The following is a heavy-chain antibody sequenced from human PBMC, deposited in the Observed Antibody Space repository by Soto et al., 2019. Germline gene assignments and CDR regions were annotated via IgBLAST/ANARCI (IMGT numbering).Heavy chain of an antibody. Sequence: GGSLRLSCAASGFTFSSYAMSWVRQAPGKGLEWASAISGSGGSTYYADSVKGRFTISRDNSKNTLYLQMNSLRAEDTAVYYCAKARRGTVTTGFDYWGQGTLVTVSS. CDR1: GFTFSSYA. CDR3: AKARRGTVTTGFDY. V-gene: IGHV3-23*01. CDR2: ISGSGGST. D-gene: IGHD4-17*01. J-gene: IGHJ4*02.